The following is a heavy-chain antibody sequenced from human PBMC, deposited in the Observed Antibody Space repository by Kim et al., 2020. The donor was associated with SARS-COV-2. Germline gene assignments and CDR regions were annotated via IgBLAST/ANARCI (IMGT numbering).Heavy chain of an antibody. Sequence: SLKSRVTISVDTSKNQFSLKLSSVTAADTAVYYCARDGAAAGSMEGWFDPWGQGTLVTVSS. J-gene: IGHJ5*02. V-gene: IGHV4-59*01. D-gene: IGHD6-13*01. CDR3: ARDGAAAGSMEGWFDP.